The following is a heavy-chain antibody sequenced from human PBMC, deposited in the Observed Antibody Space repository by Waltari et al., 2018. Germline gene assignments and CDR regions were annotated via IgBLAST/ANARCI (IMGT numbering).Heavy chain of an antibody. CDR3: ARQDVAVADNAFDI. J-gene: IGHJ3*02. CDR1: GGSFSGYY. D-gene: IGHD6-19*01. CDR2: INHRGST. V-gene: IGHV4-34*01. Sequence: QVQLQQWGAGLLKPSETLSLTCAVYGGSFSGYYWSWIRQPPGKGLEWIGEINHRGSTNSNPSLKSRVTISVDTSKNQFSLKLSSVTAADTAVYYCARQDVAVADNAFDIWGQGTMVTVSS.